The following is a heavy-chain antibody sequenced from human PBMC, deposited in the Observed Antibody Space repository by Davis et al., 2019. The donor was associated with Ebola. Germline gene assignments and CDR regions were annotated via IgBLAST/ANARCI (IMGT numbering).Heavy chain of an antibody. CDR1: GYTFTGYY. Sequence: ASVKVSCKASGYTFTGYYMHWVRQAPGQGLEWMGRINPNSGGTNYAQKFQGRVTMTRDTSISTAYMELSRLRSDDTAVYYCARDSDIVATLLNYWGQGTLVTVSS. D-gene: IGHD5-12*01. J-gene: IGHJ4*02. CDR2: INPNSGGT. CDR3: ARDSDIVATLLNY. V-gene: IGHV1-2*06.